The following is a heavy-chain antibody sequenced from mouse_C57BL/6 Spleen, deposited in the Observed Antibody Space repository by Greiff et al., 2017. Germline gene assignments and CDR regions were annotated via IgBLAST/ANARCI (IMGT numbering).Heavy chain of an antibody. V-gene: IGHV1-50*01. J-gene: IGHJ2*01. CDR3: ARGPTVAYYCDY. Sequence: QVQLQQPGAELVKPGASVKLSCKASGYTFTSYWLQWVKQRPGQGLEWIGEIDPSDSYTNYNQKFKGKATLTVATSSSTAYMQLSSLTSEDSAVYYGARGPTVAYYCDYWGQGTTLTVSS. D-gene: IGHD1-1*01. CDR2: IDPSDSYT. CDR1: GYTFTSYW.